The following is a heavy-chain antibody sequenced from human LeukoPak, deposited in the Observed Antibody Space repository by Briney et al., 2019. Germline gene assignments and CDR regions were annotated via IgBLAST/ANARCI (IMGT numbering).Heavy chain of an antibody. CDR3: ARQGYSIDY. J-gene: IGHJ4*02. CDR2: INHSGST. CDR1: GGSFSGYY. V-gene: IGHV4-34*01. D-gene: IGHD6-13*01. Sequence: SETLSLTCAVYGGSFSGYYWSWIRQPPGKGLEWIGEINHSGSTNYNPSLKSQVTISVDTSKNQFSLKLSSVTAADTAVYYCARQGYSIDYWGQGTLVTVSS.